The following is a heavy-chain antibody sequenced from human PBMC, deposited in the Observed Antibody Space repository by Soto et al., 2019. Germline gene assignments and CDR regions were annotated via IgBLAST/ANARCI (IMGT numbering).Heavy chain of an antibody. Sequence: QITLKESGPTLVKPTQTLTLTCTFSGLSLSTSGVGVGWIRQPPGKALEWLALIYWDDDKRYSPSLKSRLTITKDTSKNQVVLTMTNMDPVDTATYYCAHKRGYQLLRGWFDPWGQGTLVTVSS. CDR1: GLSLSTSGVG. CDR2: IYWDDDK. V-gene: IGHV2-5*02. CDR3: AHKRGYQLLRGWFDP. J-gene: IGHJ5*02. D-gene: IGHD2-2*01.